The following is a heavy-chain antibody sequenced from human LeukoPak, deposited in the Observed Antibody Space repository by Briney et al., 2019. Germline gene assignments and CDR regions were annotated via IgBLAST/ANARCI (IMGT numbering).Heavy chain of an antibody. Sequence: GGSLRLSCAASGFTFSNHWMHWVRQAPGKGLVRVSDISNDGSSSSYADSVKGRFTISRDNAKNTLYLQMSSLRVEDTAMYYCVRDSGGPDYWGQGTLVTVSS. CDR1: GFTFSNHW. V-gene: IGHV3-74*01. J-gene: IGHJ4*02. D-gene: IGHD2-15*01. CDR2: ISNDGSSS. CDR3: VRDSGGPDY.